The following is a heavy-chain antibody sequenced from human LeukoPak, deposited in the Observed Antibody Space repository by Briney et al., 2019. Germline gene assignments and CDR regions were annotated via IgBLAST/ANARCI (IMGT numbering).Heavy chain of an antibody. CDR2: ISYDGSNK. V-gene: IGHV3-30*18. J-gene: IGHJ2*01. D-gene: IGHD3-22*01. CDR1: GFTFSSYG. CDR3: AKDSSGYSSPWWYFDL. Sequence: PGGSLRLSCAASGFTFSSYGMHWVRQAPGKGLEWVAVISYDGSNKYYADSVKGRFTISRDNSKNTLYLQMNSLRAEDTAVYYCAKDSSGYSSPWWYFDLWGRGTLVTVSS.